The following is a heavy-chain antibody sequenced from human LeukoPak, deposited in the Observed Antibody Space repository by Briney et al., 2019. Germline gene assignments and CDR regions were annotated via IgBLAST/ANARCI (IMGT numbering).Heavy chain of an antibody. Sequence: SETLSLTCTVSGGSISSYYWTWIRQPPGKGLEWIGYIYNSGNTNYNPSLRSRVTISVDTSKNQFSLKLTSVTSADTAIYYCAREVAGTINFDYWGQGTLVTLSS. D-gene: IGHD6-19*01. CDR2: IYNSGNT. CDR3: AREVAGTINFDY. J-gene: IGHJ4*02. V-gene: IGHV4-59*01. CDR1: GGSISSYY.